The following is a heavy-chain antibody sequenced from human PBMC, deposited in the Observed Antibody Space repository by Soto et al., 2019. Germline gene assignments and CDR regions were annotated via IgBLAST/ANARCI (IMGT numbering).Heavy chain of an antibody. V-gene: IGHV3-53*01. CDR2: IYSGGST. Sequence: WSLRLSCAASGFTVSSNYMTWVRQAPGKGLEWVSIIYSGGSTYYADSVKGRFTISRDNSKNTLHLQMNSLRAEDTAVYYCARETNDYYYYYGMDVWGQGTTVTVSS. CDR1: GFTVSSNY. J-gene: IGHJ6*02. CDR3: ARETNDYYYYYGMDV.